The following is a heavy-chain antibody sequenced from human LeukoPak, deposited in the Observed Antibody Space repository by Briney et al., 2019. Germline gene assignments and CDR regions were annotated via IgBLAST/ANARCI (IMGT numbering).Heavy chain of an antibody. CDR2: ISSSSSTI. Sequence: GGSLRLSCAASGFTFSSYSMNWVRQAPGKGREWVSYISSSSSTIYYADPVKGRFTITRDNAKNSLYLQMNSLRAEDTAVYYCARDYYGSGSYYTLPHWFDPWGQGTLVTVSS. CDR1: GFTFSSYS. J-gene: IGHJ5*02. V-gene: IGHV3-48*01. D-gene: IGHD3-10*01. CDR3: ARDYYGSGSYYTLPHWFDP.